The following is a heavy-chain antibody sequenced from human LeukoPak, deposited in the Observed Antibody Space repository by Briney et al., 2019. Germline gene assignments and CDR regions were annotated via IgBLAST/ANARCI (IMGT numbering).Heavy chain of an antibody. CDR2: IYYSGTT. D-gene: IGHD6-6*01. V-gene: IGHV4-61*01. Sequence: PSETLSLTCTVSGGSVSSGTYYWSWIRQPPGKGLEWIGYIYYSGTTNYNPSLKSRVTISVDTSKNQVSLELTSVTAADTAVYCCASVGIAAYRFDPWGQGTLVTVSS. CDR1: GGSVSSGTYY. CDR3: ASVGIAAYRFDP. J-gene: IGHJ5*02.